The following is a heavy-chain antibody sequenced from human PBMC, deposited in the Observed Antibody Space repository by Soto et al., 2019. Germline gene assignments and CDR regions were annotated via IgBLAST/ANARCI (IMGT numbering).Heavy chain of an antibody. CDR1: GYTFTSYD. CDR3: ARERTVAGKDY. J-gene: IGHJ4*02. D-gene: IGHD6-19*01. V-gene: IGHV1-8*01. Sequence: DSVKVSCKATGYTFTSYDINWVRQATGQGLEWMGWMNPNSGNTGYAQKFQGRVTMTRNTSISTAYMELSSLRSEDTAVYYCARERTVAGKDYWGQGTLVILSS. CDR2: MNPNSGNT.